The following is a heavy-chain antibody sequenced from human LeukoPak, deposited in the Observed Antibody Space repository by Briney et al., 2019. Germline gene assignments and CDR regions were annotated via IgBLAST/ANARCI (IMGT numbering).Heavy chain of an antibody. V-gene: IGHV4-4*02. Sequence: SGTLSLTCAVSGGSISSNDWWSWVRQPPGKGLEWIGEIYHSGSTNYKPSLKSRVTISLDKSKNQFSLRLTSVTAADTAVYFCARRSVVGVFFHPWGQRTLVTVSS. J-gene: IGHJ5*02. D-gene: IGHD2-21*01. CDR3: ARRSVVGVFFHP. CDR1: GGSISSNDW. CDR2: IYHSGST.